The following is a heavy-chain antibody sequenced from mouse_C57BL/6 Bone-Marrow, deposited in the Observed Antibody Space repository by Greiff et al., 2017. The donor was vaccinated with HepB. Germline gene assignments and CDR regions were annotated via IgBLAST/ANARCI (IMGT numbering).Heavy chain of an antibody. Sequence: VQLQESGAELAKPGASVKLSCKASGYTFTSYWMHWVNQRPGQGLEWIGYINPSSGYTKYKQKCKDKATLTADKSSSTAYMQLSSLTYEDSAVYYCADYSNGYWGQGTTLTVSA. J-gene: IGHJ2*01. CDR3: ADYSNGY. CDR2: INPSSGYT. CDR1: GYTFTSYW. D-gene: IGHD2-5*01. V-gene: IGHV1-7*01.